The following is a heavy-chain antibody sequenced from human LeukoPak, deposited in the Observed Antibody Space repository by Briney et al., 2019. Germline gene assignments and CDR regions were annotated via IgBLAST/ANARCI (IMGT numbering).Heavy chain of an antibody. D-gene: IGHD6-13*01. J-gene: IGHJ4*02. Sequence: SETLSLTCTVSGGSISSGGYYWSWIRQPPGKGLEWIGYIYHSGSTYYNPSLKSRVTISVDRSKNQFSLKLSSVTAADTAVYYCAGIAAALTAPFDYWGQGTLVTVSS. V-gene: IGHV4-30-2*02. CDR2: IYHSGST. CDR3: AGIAAALTAPFDY. CDR1: GGSISSGGYY.